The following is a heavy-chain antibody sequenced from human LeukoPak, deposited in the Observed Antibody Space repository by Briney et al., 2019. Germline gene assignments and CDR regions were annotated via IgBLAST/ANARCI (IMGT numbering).Heavy chain of an antibody. CDR2: IYYSGST. V-gene: IGHV4-39*01. CDR1: GGSISSSSYY. CDR3: ARPTDSSGDAFDI. J-gene: IGHJ3*02. D-gene: IGHD3-22*01. Sequence: PSETLSLTCTVSGGSISSSSYYWGWIRQPPGKGLEWIGSIYYSGSTYYNPPLKSRVTISVDTSKNQFSLKLSSVTAADTAVYYCARPTDSSGDAFDIWGQGTMVTVSS.